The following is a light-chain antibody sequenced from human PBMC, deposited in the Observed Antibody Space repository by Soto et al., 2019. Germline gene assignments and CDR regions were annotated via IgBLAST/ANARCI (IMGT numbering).Light chain of an antibody. CDR3: SSYAGITPYV. J-gene: IGLJ1*01. Sequence: QSALTQPPSASGSPGQSVNISCTGTSSDVGGYTYVSWYQQHPGKAPKLMIYEVSKRPSGVPDRFSGSKSGNTASLTVSGLQAEDEADYYCSSYAGITPYVFGTGTKV. CDR1: SSDVGGYTY. V-gene: IGLV2-8*01. CDR2: EVS.